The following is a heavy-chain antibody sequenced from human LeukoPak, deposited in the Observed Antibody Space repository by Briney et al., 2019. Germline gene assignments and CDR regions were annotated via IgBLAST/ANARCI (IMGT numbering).Heavy chain of an antibody. J-gene: IGHJ4*02. V-gene: IGHV3-30*18. D-gene: IGHD4-17*01. Sequence: GGSLRLSCAASGFTFSDYGMHWVRQAPGKGLEWVAVISYDGSNKYYADSVKGRFTISRDNSKNTLYLQMNSLRAEDTAVYYCANSRSDYGDPLNFDYWGQGTLVTVSS. CDR3: ANSRSDYGDPLNFDY. CDR1: GFTFSDYG. CDR2: ISYDGSNK.